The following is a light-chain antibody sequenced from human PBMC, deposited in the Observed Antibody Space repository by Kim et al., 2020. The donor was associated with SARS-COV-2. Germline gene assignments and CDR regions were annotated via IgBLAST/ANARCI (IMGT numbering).Light chain of an antibody. Sequence: PGERAILSCRASQTIGISLGWYQHKLGQAPRLLIYDAANRAAGIADRFSGGGSGTDFTLTISSLEPEDFATDYCQQRNNWPPAVTFGGGTKLEI. CDR2: DAA. CDR3: QQRNNWPPAVT. J-gene: IGKJ4*01. CDR1: QTIGIS. V-gene: IGKV3-11*01.